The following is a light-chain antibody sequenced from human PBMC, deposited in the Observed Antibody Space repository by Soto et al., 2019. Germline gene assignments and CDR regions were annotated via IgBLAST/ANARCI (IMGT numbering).Light chain of an antibody. CDR2: AAS. CDR1: QSISSY. J-gene: IGKJ4*01. V-gene: IGKV1-39*01. CDR3: QQTKSYSLA. Sequence: TNTHPSLSASVGDRVTITCRASQSISSYLNWYQQKPGKAPNLLIYAASSLQTGVPSRFSGGGFGTDFTLTISSLQPDDVATYYCQQTKSYSLAFGRGTKV.